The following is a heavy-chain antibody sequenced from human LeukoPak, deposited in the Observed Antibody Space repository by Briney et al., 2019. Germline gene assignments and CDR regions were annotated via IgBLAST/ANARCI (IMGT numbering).Heavy chain of an antibody. CDR1: GFTFTDYS. D-gene: IGHD6-6*01. CDR2: ISTVSTYK. CDR3: ARARKQLVMSDY. V-gene: IGHV3-21*01. Sequence: GGSLRLSCAASGFTFTDYSMNWVRQAPGKGLEWVSSISTVSTYKKYADSAKGRFTISRDNSKNLLYLQMNSLRAEDTAVYYCARARKQLVMSDYWGQGTLVAVSS. J-gene: IGHJ4*02.